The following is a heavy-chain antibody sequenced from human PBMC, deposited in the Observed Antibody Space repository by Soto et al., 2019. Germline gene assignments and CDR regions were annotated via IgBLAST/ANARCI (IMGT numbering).Heavy chain of an antibody. CDR3: AREGDSSSSNGGYDY. J-gene: IGHJ4*02. CDR1: GFTFSSYG. Sequence: QVQLVESGGGVVQRGRSLRLSCAASGFTFSSYGMHWVRQAPGKGLEWVAVIWYDGSNKYYADSVKGRFTISRDNSKNTLYLQMNSLRAEDTAVYYCAREGDSSSSNGGYDYWGQGTLVTVSS. CDR2: IWYDGSNK. V-gene: IGHV3-33*01. D-gene: IGHD6-6*01.